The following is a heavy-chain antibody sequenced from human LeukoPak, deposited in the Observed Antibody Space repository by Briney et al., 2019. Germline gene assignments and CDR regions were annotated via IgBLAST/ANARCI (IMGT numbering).Heavy chain of an antibody. CDR1: GYTFTSFD. D-gene: IGHD2-21*02. J-gene: IGHJ4*02. Sequence: GASVKVSCKASGYTFTSFDFSWVRQATGQRLEWMGWMNPNSGNSGYEQRFQGRVTLTRNTAIRTAYMELSGLRSDDTAVYYCVRVRGNCGDDCYSFDSWGQGTLVTVSS. CDR2: MNPNSGNS. V-gene: IGHV1-8*01. CDR3: VRVRGNCGDDCYSFDS.